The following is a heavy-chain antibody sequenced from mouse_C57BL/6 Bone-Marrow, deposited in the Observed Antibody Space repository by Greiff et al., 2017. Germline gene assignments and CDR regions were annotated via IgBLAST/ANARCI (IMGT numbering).Heavy chain of an antibody. V-gene: IGHV1-4*01. CDR3: ARGPTIVTTYYFDY. D-gene: IGHD2-5*01. Sequence: QVQLQQSGAELARPGASVKMSCKASGYTFTSYTMHWVKQRPGQGLEWIGYINPSSGYTKYNQKLKDKATLTADKSSSTAYMQLSRLTSEDSAVYYCARGPTIVTTYYFDYGGEGTTRTVSS. J-gene: IGHJ2*01. CDR2: INPSSGYT. CDR1: GYTFTSYT.